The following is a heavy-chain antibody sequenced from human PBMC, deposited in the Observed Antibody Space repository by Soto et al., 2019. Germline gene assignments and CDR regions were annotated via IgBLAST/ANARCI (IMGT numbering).Heavy chain of an antibody. CDR3: AANGLDI. CDR2: TKSKTDGGTS. Sequence: GGSLRLSCAASGITFSDAWMSWVRQAPGKGLEWVGRTKSKTDGGTSDYAAPVKGRFTISRDDSKDTLYLQMNTLKNEDTAVYYCAANGLDIWGQGTMVTVSS. J-gene: IGHJ3*02. V-gene: IGHV3-15*01. D-gene: IGHD2-8*01. CDR1: GITFSDAW.